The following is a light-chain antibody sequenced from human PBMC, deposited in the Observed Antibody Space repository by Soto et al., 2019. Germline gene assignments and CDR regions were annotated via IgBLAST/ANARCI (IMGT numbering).Light chain of an antibody. Sequence: QSVLTQPPSVSGAPGQRVTISCTGSSSNIGAGYDGHWYQQLPGTAPKLLIYGNSNRPSEVPDRFSGSKSGTSASLAITGLQAEDEADYYCQSYDSSLSGYVVFGGGTKVTVL. CDR1: SSNIGAGYD. CDR2: GNS. J-gene: IGLJ2*01. CDR3: QSYDSSLSGYVV. V-gene: IGLV1-40*01.